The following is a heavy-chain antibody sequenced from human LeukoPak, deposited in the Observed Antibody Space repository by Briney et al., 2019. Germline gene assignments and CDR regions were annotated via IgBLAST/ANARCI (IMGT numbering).Heavy chain of an antibody. J-gene: IGHJ2*01. Sequence: GGSLRLSCAASGFTFSSYDIHWVRQATGKGLEWVSGIGTAGEIYYPGSVKGRFTISRENAKNSLYLQMNSLRAGDTAAYYCARAAYSSTWYSQYFDLWGRGTLVTVSS. V-gene: IGHV3-13*01. D-gene: IGHD6-13*01. CDR3: ARAAYSSTWYSQYFDL. CDR1: GFTFSSYD. CDR2: IGTAGEI.